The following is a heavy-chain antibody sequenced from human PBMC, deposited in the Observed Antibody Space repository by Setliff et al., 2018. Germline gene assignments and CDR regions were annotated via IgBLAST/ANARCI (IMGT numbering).Heavy chain of an antibody. CDR3: ARGRAGHSGP. CDR1: GGSISSGGYY. J-gene: IGHJ5*02. V-gene: IGHV4-31*03. Sequence: TLSLTCTVSGGSISSGGYYWSWIRQHPGKGLEWIGYIYYSGSTSYYNPSLKSRVTISVDTSKNQFSLKLSSVTAADTAVYYCARGRAGHSGPWGQGTLVTVS. D-gene: IGHD6-19*01. CDR2: IYYSGSTS.